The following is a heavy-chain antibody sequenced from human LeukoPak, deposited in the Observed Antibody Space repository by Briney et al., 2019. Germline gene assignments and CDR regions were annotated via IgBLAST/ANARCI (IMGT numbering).Heavy chain of an antibody. CDR3: AEDIPADY. CDR1: GFTFSRFG. V-gene: IGHV3-30*18. CDR2: ISYDGSNK. J-gene: IGHJ4*02. Sequence: SGGSLRLSCATSGFTFSRFGMHWVRQAPGKGLEWVAVISYDGSNKYYADSVKGRFTISRDNSENTLYLQMNSLRAEDTAVYYCAEDIPADYWGQGTLVTVSS. D-gene: IGHD2-2*02.